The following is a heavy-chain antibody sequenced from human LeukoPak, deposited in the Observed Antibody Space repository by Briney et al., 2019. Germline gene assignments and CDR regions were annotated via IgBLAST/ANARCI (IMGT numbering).Heavy chain of an antibody. CDR1: GFTFSTYA. V-gene: IGHV3-23*01. Sequence: HPGGSLRLSCAVSGFTFSTYAMSWVRQAPGKGLEWVSFIGGSGVTTFYAGSVRGRFTISRDNAKSTLYLQMHSLRAEATAVYYCAASFPYYFNYWGQGTLVTVSS. CDR2: IGGSGVTT. CDR3: AASFPYYFNY. J-gene: IGHJ4*02.